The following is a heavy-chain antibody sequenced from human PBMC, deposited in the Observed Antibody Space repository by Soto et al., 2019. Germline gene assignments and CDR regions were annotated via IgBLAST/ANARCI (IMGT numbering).Heavy chain of an antibody. CDR1: GGSISSGGYY. CDR2: IYYSGST. D-gene: IGHD3-3*01. CDR3: AKGSTRRNNFWSLYGMDV. V-gene: IGHV4-31*03. J-gene: IGHJ6*02. Sequence: PSETLSLTCTVSGGSISSGGYYWSWIRQHPGKGLEWIGYIYYSGSTYYNPSLKSRVTISVDTSKNQFSLKLSSVTAADTAVYYCAKGSTRRNNFWSLYGMDVWGQGTTVTVSS.